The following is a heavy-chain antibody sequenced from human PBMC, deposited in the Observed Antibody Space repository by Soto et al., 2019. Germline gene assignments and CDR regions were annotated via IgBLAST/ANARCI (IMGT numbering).Heavy chain of an antibody. CDR3: AKVGRELPGFDY. Sequence: EVQLLESGGGLVQPGGSMRLSCAASGFTFSSYAMSWVRQAPGKGLEWVSAISGSGGSTYYADSVKGRFTISRDNSKNTLYLQMNSLRAEDTAVYYCAKVGRELPGFDYWGQGTLVTVSS. CDR2: ISGSGGST. D-gene: IGHD1-26*01. J-gene: IGHJ4*02. CDR1: GFTFSSYA. V-gene: IGHV3-23*01.